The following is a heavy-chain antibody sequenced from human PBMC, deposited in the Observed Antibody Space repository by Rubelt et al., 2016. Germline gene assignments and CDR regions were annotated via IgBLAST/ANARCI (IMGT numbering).Heavy chain of an antibody. Sequence: QVKLVESGGGGVQPGGSLSLSCEASGFTFGVYGMHWVRQAPGKGLEWVTFIRYDGSNKYYADSVNGRFTIYITNTKNTVYLEMNSMVPEDTAVYYCAKEALKGSNYYASPAYYPNDWGQGTLVTVSS. V-gene: IGHV3-30*02. CDR1: GFTFGVYG. CDR2: IRYDGSNK. CDR3: AKEALKGSNYYASPAYYPND. D-gene: IGHD4/OR15-4a*01. J-gene: IGHJ1*01.